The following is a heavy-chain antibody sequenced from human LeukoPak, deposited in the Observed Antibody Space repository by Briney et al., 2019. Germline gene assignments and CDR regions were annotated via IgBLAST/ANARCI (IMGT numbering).Heavy chain of an antibody. J-gene: IGHJ3*02. D-gene: IGHD3-22*01. CDR3: ARGIRFSYYYDSSGAFDI. Sequence: SETLSLTCTVSGGSISSYYWSWIRQPPGKGLEWLGYIYYSGSTNYNPSLKSRVTISVDTSKNQFSLKLSSVTAADTAVYYCARGIRFSYYYDSSGAFDIWGQGTMVTVSS. CDR1: GGSISSYY. CDR2: IYYSGST. V-gene: IGHV4-59*01.